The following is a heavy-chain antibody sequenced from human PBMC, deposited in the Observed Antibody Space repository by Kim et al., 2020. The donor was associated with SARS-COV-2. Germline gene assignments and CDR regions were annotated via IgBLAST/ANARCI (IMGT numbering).Heavy chain of an antibody. CDR2: ISNGGDIT. D-gene: IGHD1-26*01. CDR1: GFTFSTYA. V-gene: IGHV3-23*01. Sequence: GGSLRLSCAASGFTFSTYAMNWVRQAPMKGLEWVSDISNGGDITHYADSVKGRFTISRDNSKNTLCLQMNSLTAEDTAVYYCSKGWRVGATYFDSWGQGT. J-gene: IGHJ4*02. CDR3: SKGWRVGATYFDS.